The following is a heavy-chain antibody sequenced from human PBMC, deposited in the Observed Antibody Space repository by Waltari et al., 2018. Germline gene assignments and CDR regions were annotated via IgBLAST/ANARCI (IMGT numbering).Heavy chain of an antibody. Sequence: QLQLQESGPGLVKPSETLSLPCPVPGCSLSSSSSYWGWIRQPPGKGLEWIGSIYYSGSTYYNPSLKSRVTISVDTSKNQFSLKLSSVTAADTAVYYCARRTGSFGPWGQGTLVTVSS. CDR3: ARRTGSFGP. D-gene: IGHD1-1*01. CDR2: IYYSGST. J-gene: IGHJ5*02. V-gene: IGHV4-39*07. CDR1: GCSLSSSSSY.